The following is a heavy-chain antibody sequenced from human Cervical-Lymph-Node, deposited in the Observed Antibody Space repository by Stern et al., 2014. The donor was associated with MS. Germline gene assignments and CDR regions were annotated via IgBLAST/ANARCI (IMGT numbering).Heavy chain of an antibody. CDR1: GGPFSSSYA. CDR3: ARGIVSNRPAATLHNLFDP. Sequence: QVPLVESGADVKKPGSSVKVSCKASGGPFSSSYAVSWVRPAPGPGLEWMGRIIPIIGLPNYAQKFQSRLTITAANSTSTVYMELTSLTPEDTAVYYCARGIVSNRPAATLHNLFDPWGQGTLVTVSS. D-gene: IGHD2-15*01. CDR2: IIPIIGLP. V-gene: IGHV1-69*09. J-gene: IGHJ5*02.